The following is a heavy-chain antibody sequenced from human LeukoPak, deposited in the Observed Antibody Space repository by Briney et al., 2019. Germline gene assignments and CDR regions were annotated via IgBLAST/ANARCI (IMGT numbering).Heavy chain of an antibody. D-gene: IGHD2-2*01. J-gene: IGHJ4*02. CDR2: ISSSGVTV. V-gene: IGHV3-48*02. CDR1: GFTFSTYD. Sequence: GGSLRLSCAASGFTFSTYDMNWVRQAPGKGLEWISFISSSGVTVHYADSVKGRFTISRDNAKNSLSLQMNSLRDEYTAVYYCARGRTSWYFDYWGQGALVTVSS. CDR3: ARGRTSWYFDY.